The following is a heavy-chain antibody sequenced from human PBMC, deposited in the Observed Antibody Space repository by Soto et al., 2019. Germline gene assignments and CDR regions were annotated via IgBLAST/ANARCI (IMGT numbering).Heavy chain of an antibody. CDR3: ASDGAAGRFLEWLSSNYYYYYGMDV. CDR2: ISYDGSNK. D-gene: IGHD3-3*01. V-gene: IGHV3-30-3*01. J-gene: IGHJ6*02. CDR1: GFTFSSYG. Sequence: GGSLRLSCAASGFTFSSYGMHWVRQAPGKGLEWVAVISYDGSNKYYADSVKGRFTISRDNSKNTLYLQMNSLRAEDTAVYYCASDGAAGRFLEWLSSNYYYYYGMDVWGQGSTVTFYS.